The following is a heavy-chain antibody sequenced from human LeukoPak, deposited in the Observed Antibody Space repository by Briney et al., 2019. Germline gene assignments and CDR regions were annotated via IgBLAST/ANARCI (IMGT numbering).Heavy chain of an antibody. V-gene: IGHV3-23*01. J-gene: IGHJ3*02. CDR3: AKVGDSSGWYVDAFDI. Sequence: ASVKVSCKASGYTFTGYYMHWVRQAPGKGLEWVSAISGSGGSTYYADSVKGRFTISRDNSKNTLYLQMNSLRAEDTAVYYCAKVGDSSGWYVDAFDIWGQGTMVTVSS. CDR2: ISGSGGST. CDR1: GYTFTGYY. D-gene: IGHD6-19*01.